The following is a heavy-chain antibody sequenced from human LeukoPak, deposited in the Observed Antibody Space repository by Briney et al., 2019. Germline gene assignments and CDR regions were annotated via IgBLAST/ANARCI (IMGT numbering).Heavy chain of an antibody. V-gene: IGHV1-2*02. J-gene: IGHJ5*02. CDR2: INPNSGGT. Sequence: WASVKVSCKASGYTFTGYYMHWVRQAPGQGLEWMGWINPNSGGTNYAQKFQGRVTMTRDTSISTAYMELSRLRSDDTAVYYCARQGSSSWYAKWFDPWGQGTLVTVSS. CDR3: ARQGSSSWYAKWFDP. CDR1: GYTFTGYY. D-gene: IGHD6-13*01.